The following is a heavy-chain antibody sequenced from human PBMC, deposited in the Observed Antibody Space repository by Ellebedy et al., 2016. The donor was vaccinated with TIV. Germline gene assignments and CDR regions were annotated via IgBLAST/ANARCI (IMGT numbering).Heavy chain of an antibody. V-gene: IGHV3-13*01. D-gene: IGHD6-19*01. J-gene: IGHJ3*02. CDR1: GFTFSSFD. CDR2: IGTAGDT. Sequence: GESLKISXAASGFTFSSFDMYWVRQASGKGLEWVSAIGTAGDTYYPGSVKGRFTISREDGKNSLYLQMNSLRAGDTAVYYCAGAGSGDAFDIWGQGTMVTVSS. CDR3: AGAGSGDAFDI.